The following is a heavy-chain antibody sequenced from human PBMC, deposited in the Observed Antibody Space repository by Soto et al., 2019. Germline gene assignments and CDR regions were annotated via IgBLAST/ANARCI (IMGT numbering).Heavy chain of an antibody. CDR1: GYTFTSYD. V-gene: IGHV1-8*01. CDR2: MNPNSGNT. CDR3: ARVSPFGVVIEPTDYYYYYMDV. Sequence: ASVKVSCKASGYTFTSYDINWVQQATGQGLEWMGWMNPNSGNTGYAQKFQGRVTMTRNTSISTAYMELSSLRSEDTAVYYCARVSPFGVVIEPTDYYYYYMDVWGKGTTVTVSS. D-gene: IGHD3-3*01. J-gene: IGHJ6*03.